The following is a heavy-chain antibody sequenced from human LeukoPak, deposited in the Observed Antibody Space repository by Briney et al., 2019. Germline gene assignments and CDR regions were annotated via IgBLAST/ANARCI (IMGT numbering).Heavy chain of an antibody. CDR1: GFTFSSYG. D-gene: IGHD3-3*01. Sequence: GGSLRLSCAASGFTFSSYGMHWVRQAPGEGLEWVAFIRYDGSNKYYADSVKGRFTISRDNSKNTLYLQMNSLRAEDTAVYYCANGEAIFGVVHPLGAFDIWGQGTMVTVSS. CDR3: ANGEAIFGVVHPLGAFDI. J-gene: IGHJ3*02. V-gene: IGHV3-30*02. CDR2: IRYDGSNK.